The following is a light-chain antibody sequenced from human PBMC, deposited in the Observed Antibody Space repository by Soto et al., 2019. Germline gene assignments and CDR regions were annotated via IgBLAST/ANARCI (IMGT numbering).Light chain of an antibody. CDR3: QSYDSSLSGWV. CDR1: SSNIGAGYD. Sequence: QPVLTQPPAVSGAPGQRVTIPCTGSSSNIGAGYDVHWYQQLPGTAPKLLIYGNSNRPSGVPDRFSGSKSGTSASLAITGLQAEDEADYYCQSYDSSLSGWVFGGGTKLTVL. CDR2: GNS. J-gene: IGLJ3*02. V-gene: IGLV1-40*01.